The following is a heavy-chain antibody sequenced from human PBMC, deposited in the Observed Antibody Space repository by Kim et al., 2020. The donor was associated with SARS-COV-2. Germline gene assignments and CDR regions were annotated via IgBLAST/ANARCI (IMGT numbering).Heavy chain of an antibody. Sequence: GGSLRLSCAAYGFTFSSYAMGWVRQAPGKGLEWVSAISGSGGSTYYADSVKGRFTISRDNSKNTLYLQMNSLRVEDTAVYYCAKHRDTYGSFDYWGQGTLVTVSS. D-gene: IGHD5-18*01. CDR3: AKHRDTYGSFDY. CDR2: ISGSGGST. V-gene: IGHV3-23*01. CDR1: GFTFSSYA. J-gene: IGHJ4*02.